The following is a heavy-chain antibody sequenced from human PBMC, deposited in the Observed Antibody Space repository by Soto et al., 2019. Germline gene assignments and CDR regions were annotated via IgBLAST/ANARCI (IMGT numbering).Heavy chain of an antibody. CDR2: IYYSGST. CDR3: ARVVPVWLSGYGQRQWLDP. D-gene: IGHD5-12*01. V-gene: IGHV4-31*03. J-gene: IGHJ5*02. Sequence: PSETLSLTCTVSGGSISSGDYYWSWIRQHPGKGLEWIGYIYYSGSTYYNPSLKSRLTMSVDTSKNQFSLKLSSVTAADTAMYYCARVVPVWLSGYGQRQWLDPWGQGTLVTVSS. CDR1: GGSISSGDYY.